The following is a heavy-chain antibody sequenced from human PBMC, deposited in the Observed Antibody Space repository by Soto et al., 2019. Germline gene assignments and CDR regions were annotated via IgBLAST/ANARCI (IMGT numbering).Heavy chain of an antibody. V-gene: IGHV3-30*18. CDR1: GFTFSSYG. Sequence: PGGSLRLSCAASGFTFSSYGMHWVRQAPGKGLEWVAVISYDGSNKYYADSVKGRFTISRDNSKNTLYLQMNSLRAEDTAVYYCANSGWAWGQGTLVTVSS. J-gene: IGHJ5*02. CDR2: ISYDGSNK. D-gene: IGHD6-19*01. CDR3: ANSGWA.